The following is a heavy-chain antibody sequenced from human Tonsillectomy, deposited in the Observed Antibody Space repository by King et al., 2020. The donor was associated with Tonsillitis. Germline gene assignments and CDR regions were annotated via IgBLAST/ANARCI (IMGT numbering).Heavy chain of an antibody. D-gene: IGHD6-19*01. CDR1: EFTFIISW. J-gene: IGHJ4*02. CDR3: ARDHAFSSFDY. V-gene: IGHV3-7*04. Sequence: VQLVESGGGLVQPGGSLKLSCSASEFTFIISWMTWVRQAPGKGLQWVATIKPDGSEKYYADSVKGRFTVSRDNAKNSLYLQMNSLRSEDTAVYYCARDHAFSSFDYWGQGTLVTVSP. CDR2: IKPDGSEK.